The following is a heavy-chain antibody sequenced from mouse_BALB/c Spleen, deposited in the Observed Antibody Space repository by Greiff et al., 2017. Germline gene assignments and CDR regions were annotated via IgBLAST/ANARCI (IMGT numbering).Heavy chain of an antibody. CDR2: IDPANGNT. CDR1: GFNIKDTY. V-gene: IGHV14-3*02. J-gene: IGHJ2*01. Sequence: EVQLQQSGAELVKPGASVKLSCTASGFNIKDTYMHWVKQRPEQGLEWIGRIDPANGNTKYDPKFQGKDTITADTSSNTAYLQLSSLTSEDTAVYYCARRGVYGSSPFDYWGQGTTLTVSS. D-gene: IGHD1-1*01. CDR3: ARRGVYGSSPFDY.